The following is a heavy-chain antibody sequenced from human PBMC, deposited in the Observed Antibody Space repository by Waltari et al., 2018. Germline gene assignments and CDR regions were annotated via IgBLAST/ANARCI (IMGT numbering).Heavy chain of an antibody. V-gene: IGHV4-59*01. D-gene: IGHD6-13*01. J-gene: IGHJ3*02. CDR3: ARDGIVAAEAAFDI. CDR2: IYYSGST. CDR1: GGSISSYY. Sequence: QVQLQESGPGLVKPSETLSLTYTVSGGSISSYYWSWIRQPPGKGLERIGYIYYSGSTNYNPSLKSRVTISVDTSKNQFSLKLSSVTAADTAVYYCARDGIVAAEAAFDIWGQGTMVTVSS.